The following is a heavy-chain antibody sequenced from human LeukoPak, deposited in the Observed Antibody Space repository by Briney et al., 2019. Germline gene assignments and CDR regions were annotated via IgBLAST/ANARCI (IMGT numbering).Heavy chain of an antibody. J-gene: IGHJ5*02. CDR2: IYYSGST. V-gene: IGHV4-59*01. Sequence: SETLSLTCTVSGASTTSSYYWSWIRQPPGKGLEWIGYIYYSGSTNYSPSLKSRVTISVDTSKNQFSLKLSSVTAADTAVYYCARVHGSGWLGWFDPWGQGTLVTVSS. CDR1: GASTTSSYY. D-gene: IGHD6-19*01. CDR3: ARVHGSGWLGWFDP.